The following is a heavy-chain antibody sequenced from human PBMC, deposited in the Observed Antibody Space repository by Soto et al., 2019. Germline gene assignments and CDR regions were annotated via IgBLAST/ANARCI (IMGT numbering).Heavy chain of an antibody. D-gene: IGHD3-22*01. J-gene: IGHJ5*02. Sequence: PXXSLILSGATSGFASSSYTLHWVRQAPGKGLEWVAVISYDGSNKYYADSVKGRFTISRDNSKNTLYLQMNSLRAEDTAVYYCAKDVTDSSGHTHWFDPWGQGTLVTVSS. CDR2: ISYDGSNK. CDR1: GFASSSYT. V-gene: IGHV3-30*18. CDR3: AKDVTDSSGHTHWFDP.